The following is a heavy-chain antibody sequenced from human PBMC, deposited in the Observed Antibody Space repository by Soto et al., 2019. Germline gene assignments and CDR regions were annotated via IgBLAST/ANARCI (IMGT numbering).Heavy chain of an antibody. Sequence: EVQLVETGGGLIQPGGSLRLSCAASGFTVSSNYMSWVRQAPGKGLEWVSVIYSGGSTYYADSVKGRFTISRDNSKNTLYLQMNRLRAEDTAVYYCARGGSSSYFFDAFDIWGQGTMVTVSS. J-gene: IGHJ3*02. D-gene: IGHD6-6*01. V-gene: IGHV3-53*02. CDR1: GFTVSSNY. CDR2: IYSGGST. CDR3: ARGGSSSYFFDAFDI.